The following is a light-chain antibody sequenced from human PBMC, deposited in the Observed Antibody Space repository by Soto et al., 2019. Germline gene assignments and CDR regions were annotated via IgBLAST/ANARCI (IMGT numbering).Light chain of an antibody. CDR2: DVN. V-gene: IGLV2-11*01. Sequence: QSALTQPRSVSGSAGQSVTISCTGTSSDVGAFNYVSWYQQHPGKAPKLMIYDVNQRPSGVPDRFSGSKSGNTASLTISGLQAEDEADYYCFSYAGMYTYVFETGTNVTVL. J-gene: IGLJ1*01. CDR3: FSYAGMYTYV. CDR1: SSDVGAFNY.